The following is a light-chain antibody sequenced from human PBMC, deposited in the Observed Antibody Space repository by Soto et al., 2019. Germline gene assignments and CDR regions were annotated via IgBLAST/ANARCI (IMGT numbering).Light chain of an antibody. CDR1: QTIRSS. CDR2: SAS. CDR3: QQSYSIPFT. V-gene: IGKV1-39*01. Sequence: DIQMTQSPSSLSASQGDRVTITCRTSQTIRSSLNWYQQKTGKAPKLLIYSASSLQSGVPSRFSGSGSGTDFTLTISGLQFEDFATYYCQQSYSIPFTFGPGTKVDIK. J-gene: IGKJ3*01.